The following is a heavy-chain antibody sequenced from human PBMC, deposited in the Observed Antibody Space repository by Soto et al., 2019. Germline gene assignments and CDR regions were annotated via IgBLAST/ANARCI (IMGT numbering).Heavy chain of an antibody. D-gene: IGHD5-12*01. Sequence: GGSLRLSCAASGFTVSSNYMSWVRQAPGKGLEWVSVIYSGGSTYYADSVKGRFTISRDNSKNTLYLQMNSLRAEDTAVYYCARDPSEGGGTREYSGLGAFDIWGQGTMVTVSS. J-gene: IGHJ3*02. CDR3: ARDPSEGGGTREYSGLGAFDI. CDR1: GFTVSSNY. V-gene: IGHV3-66*01. CDR2: IYSGGST.